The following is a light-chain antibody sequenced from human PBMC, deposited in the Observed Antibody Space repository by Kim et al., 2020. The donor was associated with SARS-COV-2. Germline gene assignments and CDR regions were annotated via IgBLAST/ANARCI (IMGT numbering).Light chain of an antibody. Sequence: DIQMTQSPSSLSASVGDRVTITCRASQTISSYLNWYQQKPGKAPKLLIYTASTLQTGVPSRFSGSGSGTDFTLTISSLQPEDFATYYCQQSYNTPYTFGQGTKLEI. J-gene: IGKJ2*01. V-gene: IGKV1-39*01. CDR1: QTISSY. CDR3: QQSYNTPYT. CDR2: TAS.